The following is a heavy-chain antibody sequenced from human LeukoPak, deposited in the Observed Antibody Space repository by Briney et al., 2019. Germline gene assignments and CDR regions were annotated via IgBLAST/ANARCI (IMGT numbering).Heavy chain of an antibody. J-gene: IGHJ1*01. CDR2: ISSSSSYI. V-gene: IGHV3-21*01. Sequence: GGSLRLSCAASGFTFSSYSVNWVRQAPGKGLEWVSSISSSSSYIYYADSVKGRFTISRDNAKNSLYLQMNSLRAEDTAVYYCARDASEYSSGWYRYFQHWGQGTLVTVSS. D-gene: IGHD6-19*01. CDR1: GFTFSSYS. CDR3: ARDASEYSSGWYRYFQH.